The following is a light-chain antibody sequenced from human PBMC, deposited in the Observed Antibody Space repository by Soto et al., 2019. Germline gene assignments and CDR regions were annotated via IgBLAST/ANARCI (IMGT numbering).Light chain of an antibody. J-gene: IGKJ4*01. CDR3: QQRSNWPLT. Sequence: PGESATLFCRASQTVSSSCLAWYQQKPGQAPRLLIYGVSSRATGIPDRFSGSGSGTDFTLTISRLQPEDFAVYSCQQRSNWPLTFGGGTKVEVK. CDR1: QTVSSSC. V-gene: IGKV3D-20*02. CDR2: GVS.